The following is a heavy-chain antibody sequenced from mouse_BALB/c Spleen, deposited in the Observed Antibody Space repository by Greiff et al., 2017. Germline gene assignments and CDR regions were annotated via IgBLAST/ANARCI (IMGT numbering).Heavy chain of an antibody. V-gene: IGHV5-6-5*01. D-gene: IGHD2-4*01. Sequence: EVQLQESGGGLVKPGGSLKLSCAASGFTFSSYAMSWVRQTPEKRLEWVASISSGGSTYYPDSVKGRFTISRDNARNILYLQMSSLRSEDTAMYYCAREGDDYDGFAYWGQGTLVTVAA. J-gene: IGHJ3*01. CDR1: GFTFSSYA. CDR3: AREGDDYDGFAY. CDR2: ISSGGST.